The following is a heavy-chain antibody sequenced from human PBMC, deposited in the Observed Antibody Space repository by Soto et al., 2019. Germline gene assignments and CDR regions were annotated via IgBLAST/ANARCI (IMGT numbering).Heavy chain of an antibody. J-gene: IGHJ4*02. D-gene: IGHD3-3*01. Sequence: EVQLVESGGGLVQPGGSLRLSCAASGFSFSRKWMHWVRHAPGKGLVWVSRINTDGSSTSHADFVKGRFTISRDNAKNTLYLQMNSLITEDTAVYYCAREDFGVFSVAYFDYWGQGTLVTVSS. V-gene: IGHV3-74*01. CDR2: INTDGSST. CDR3: AREDFGVFSVAYFDY. CDR1: GFSFSRKW.